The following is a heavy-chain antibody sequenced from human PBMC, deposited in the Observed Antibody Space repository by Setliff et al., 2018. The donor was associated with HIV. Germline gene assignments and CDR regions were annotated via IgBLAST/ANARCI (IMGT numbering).Heavy chain of an antibody. V-gene: IGHV3-23*01. CDR3: ARGGRGYSGYDSWVFDY. CDR2: ISGSGDST. J-gene: IGHJ4*02. D-gene: IGHD5-12*01. Sequence: GGSLRLSCAASGFTFSSYAITWVRQAPGKGLEWVSAISGSGDSTFYADSVQGRFTISRDNSKNTLYLQMNSLRAEDTAVYYCARGGRGYSGYDSWVFDYWGQGTLVTVSS. CDR1: GFTFSSYA.